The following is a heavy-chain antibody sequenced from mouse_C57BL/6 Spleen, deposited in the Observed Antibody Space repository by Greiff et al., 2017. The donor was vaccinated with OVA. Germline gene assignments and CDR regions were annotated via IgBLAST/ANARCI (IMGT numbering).Heavy chain of an antibody. J-gene: IGHJ3*01. D-gene: IGHD1-1*01. V-gene: IGHV1-61*01. Sequence: VQLQQPGAELVRPGSSVKLSCKASGYTFTSYWMDWVKQRPGQGLEWIGNIYPSDSETHYNQKFKDKATLTVDKSSSTAYMQLSSLTSEDSAVYYCARWNFPYYYGSTPAWFAYWGQGTLVTVSA. CDR2: IYPSDSET. CDR3: ARWNFPYYYGSTPAWFAY. CDR1: GYTFTSYW.